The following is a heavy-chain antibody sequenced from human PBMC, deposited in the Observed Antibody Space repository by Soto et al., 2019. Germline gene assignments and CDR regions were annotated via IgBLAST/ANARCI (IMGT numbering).Heavy chain of an antibody. Sequence: SVKVSCKASGGTFSSYAISWVRQAPGQGLEWMGGIIPIFGTANYAQKFQGRVTITADGSTSTAYMELSSLRSEDTAVYYCARGSVLLGDSSGSRNAFDIWGQGTMVTVSS. V-gene: IGHV1-69*13. CDR2: IIPIFGTA. CDR1: GGTFSSYA. J-gene: IGHJ3*02. CDR3: ARGSVLLGDSSGSRNAFDI. D-gene: IGHD3-22*01.